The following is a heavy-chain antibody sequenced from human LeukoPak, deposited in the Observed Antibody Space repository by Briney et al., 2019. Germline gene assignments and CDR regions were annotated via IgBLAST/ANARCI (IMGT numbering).Heavy chain of an antibody. V-gene: IGHV3-43*02. CDR1: GFTFDEYA. CDR2: ICGDGGRT. Sequence: PGGSLRLSCAASGFTFDEYAMHWVRQAPGGGLEWVSLICGDGGRTYYADSVKGRFTISRDNSKNSLYLQMNSLRTEDPALYHCAKDRGWYDYWGQGTLVTVSS. J-gene: IGHJ4*02. D-gene: IGHD6-19*01. CDR3: AKDRGWYDY.